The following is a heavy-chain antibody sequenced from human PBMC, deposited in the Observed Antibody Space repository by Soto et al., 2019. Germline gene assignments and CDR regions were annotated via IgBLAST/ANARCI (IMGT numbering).Heavy chain of an antibody. CDR3: ARDLGWAFDY. D-gene: IGHD6-19*01. CDR2: ITQTGGDT. V-gene: IGHV3-48*01. J-gene: IGHJ4*02. CDR1: GFSFSVYT. Sequence: EVQLVESGGGLAQPGGSLRLSCVASGFSFSVYTMNWFRQAPGQALGWLSFITQTGGDTYYADSVKGRFTISRDNAKNSLYMELNNLRAEDTAVYYCARDLGWAFDYWGRGTLVTVSS.